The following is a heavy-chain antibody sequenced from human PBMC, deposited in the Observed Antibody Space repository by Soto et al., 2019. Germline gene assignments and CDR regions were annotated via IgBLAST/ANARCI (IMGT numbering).Heavy chain of an antibody. D-gene: IGHD2-21*01. CDR3: AREVRFQTKVYYFDS. CDR2: IKQDGSEE. J-gene: IGHJ4*02. V-gene: IGHV3-7*01. CDR1: GFTFSSNW. Sequence: PGGSLRLSCAAAGFTFSSNWMSWVRQAPGKGLEWVANIKQDGSEEYYVDSVKGRFIISRDNAKNSVYLQMNSLRAEDTAVYYCAREVRFQTKVYYFDSWRQGTLVTVSS.